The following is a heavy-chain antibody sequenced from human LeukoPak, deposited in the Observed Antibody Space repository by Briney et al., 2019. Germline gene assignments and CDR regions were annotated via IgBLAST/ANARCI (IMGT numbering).Heavy chain of an antibody. CDR2: ISWNSGSI. CDR3: ARVRVVSGAFDI. Sequence: GGSLRLSCAASGFTFDDYAMHWVRQAPGKGLEWVSGISWNSGSIGYADSVKGRFTISRDNAKNSLYLQMNSLRAEDTAVYYCARVRVVSGAFDIWGQGTMVTVSS. CDR1: GFTFDDYA. V-gene: IGHV3-9*01. D-gene: IGHD2-2*01. J-gene: IGHJ3*02.